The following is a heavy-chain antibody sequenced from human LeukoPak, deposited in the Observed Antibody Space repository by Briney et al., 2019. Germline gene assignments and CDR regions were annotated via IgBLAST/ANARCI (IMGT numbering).Heavy chain of an antibody. CDR2: ISSSSNTI. CDR3: AREVRAGGDAFDI. Sequence: GRSLRLSCAASGFTFSSYSMNWVCQAPGKGLEWGPYISSSSNTIYYADSVKGRFTISRDNAKNSLYLQLNSLRDEDTAVYYCAREVRAGGDAFDIWGQGTMVTVSS. J-gene: IGHJ3*02. V-gene: IGHV3-48*02. CDR1: GFTFSSYS.